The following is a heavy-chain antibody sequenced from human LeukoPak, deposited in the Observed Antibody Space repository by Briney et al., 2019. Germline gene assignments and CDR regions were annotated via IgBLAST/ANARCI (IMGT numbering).Heavy chain of an antibody. V-gene: IGHV3-30*03. Sequence: GRSLRLSCAASGFTFSNFDMHWVRQAPGEGLEWVAVISHDGSNKFYVDSVKGRFTISRDNSQNTLYLQMNRLRGEDTAVYYCAGGGYYAMDVWGQGTTVTVSS. CDR2: ISHDGSNK. J-gene: IGHJ6*02. CDR1: GFTFSNFD. CDR3: AGGGYYAMDV.